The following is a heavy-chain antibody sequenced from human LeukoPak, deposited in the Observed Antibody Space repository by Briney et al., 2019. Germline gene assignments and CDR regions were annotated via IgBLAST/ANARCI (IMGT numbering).Heavy chain of an antibody. D-gene: IGHD2-15*01. CDR1: GFTFDTYA. Sequence: GGPLRLSCAASGFTFDTYAMTWVRQAPGKGLEWVSSISSGGTYIYYAESVRGRSTISRDNTKNFLYLQLSTLRVEDTAVYYCARDRPTGRSRGVVVQWGQGTLVTVSS. CDR3: ARDRPTGRSRGVVVQ. CDR2: ISSGGTYI. J-gene: IGHJ1*01. V-gene: IGHV3-21*01.